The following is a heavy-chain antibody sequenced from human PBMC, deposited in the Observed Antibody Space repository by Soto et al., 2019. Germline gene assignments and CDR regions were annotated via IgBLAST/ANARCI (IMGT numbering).Heavy chain of an antibody. Sequence: PSETLSLTCTVSGGSLSTGCYYWGWPRHPPGKGLEWIGSIYYSGSTYYSPSLKSRVTMSVDTSKNPFSLKLTSVTAADTAAYYCATQAIAVAVGSRFYMDDWGKGTTVTVSS. D-gene: IGHD6-19*01. CDR3: ATQAIAVAVGSRFYMDD. CDR2: IYYSGST. J-gene: IGHJ6*03. V-gene: IGHV4-39*01. CDR1: GGSLSTGCYY.